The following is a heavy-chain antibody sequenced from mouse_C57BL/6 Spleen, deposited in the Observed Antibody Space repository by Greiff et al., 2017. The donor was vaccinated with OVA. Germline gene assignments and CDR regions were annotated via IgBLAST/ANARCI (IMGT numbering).Heavy chain of an antibody. CDR3: ARNAVYDYGRWYFDV. V-gene: IGHV1-69*01. CDR2: IDPSDSYT. D-gene: IGHD2-4*01. Sequence: VQLQQSGAELVMPGASVKLSCKASGYTFTSYWMHWVKQRPGQGLEWIGEIDPSDSYTNYNQKFKGKSTLTVDKSSSTAYMQLSSLTSEDSAVYYCARNAVYDYGRWYFDVWGTGTTVTVSS. CDR1: GYTFTSYW. J-gene: IGHJ1*03.